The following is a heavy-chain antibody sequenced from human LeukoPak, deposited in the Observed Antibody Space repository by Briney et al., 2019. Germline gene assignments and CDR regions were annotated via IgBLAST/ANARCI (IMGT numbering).Heavy chain of an antibody. CDR3: ARPLGIKGIAAAANWFDP. V-gene: IGHV4-39*01. D-gene: IGHD6-13*01. CDR1: GVPISCSSYY. CDR2: IYYSGST. J-gene: IGHJ5*02. Sequence: SEPLSLTCTVCGVPISCSSYYWGWLRQPPGKGLECIGSIYYSGSTYYTPSLKSRFTISVDTSKNQFSLKLSSVTAADTAVYYCARPLGIKGIAAAANWFDPWGQGTLVTVSS.